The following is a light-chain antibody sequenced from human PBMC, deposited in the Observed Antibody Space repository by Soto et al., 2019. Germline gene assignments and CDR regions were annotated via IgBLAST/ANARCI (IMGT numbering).Light chain of an antibody. J-gene: IGKJ5*01. CDR2: DAS. V-gene: IGKV3-11*01. CDR1: QSVSSY. Sequence: EILLTQSPATLSLSPGERATLSCIALQSVSSYLAWYQQKPGQAPRLLIYDASNRATGIPARFSGSGSGTDFTLTISSLEPEDFAVYYCQQRSNWPPSITFGQGTRLEIK. CDR3: QQRSNWPPSIT.